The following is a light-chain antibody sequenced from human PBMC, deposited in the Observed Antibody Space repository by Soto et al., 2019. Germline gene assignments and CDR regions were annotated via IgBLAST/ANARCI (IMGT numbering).Light chain of an antibody. V-gene: IGLV2-8*01. Sequence: QSALTQPPSASGSPGQSVTISCTGTSSDVGGYNSVSWYQQHPGKAPKLMIYEVSKRPSGVPHLFSGSKSGNTASLTVSGLQAEDEADYYCSSYAGSNNLVFGGGTKLTVL. J-gene: IGLJ2*01. CDR3: SSYAGSNNLV. CDR2: EVS. CDR1: SSDVGGYNS.